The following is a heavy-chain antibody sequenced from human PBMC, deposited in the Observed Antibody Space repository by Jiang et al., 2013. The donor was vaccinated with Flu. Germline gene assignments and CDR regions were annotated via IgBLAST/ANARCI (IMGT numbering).Heavy chain of an antibody. CDR2: IWYDGGNK. D-gene: IGHD2-2*02. Sequence: GRSRRDSPVQRLDSPSVAMACTGSGQAPGKGLEWVAVIWYDGGNKYYADSVKGRFTISRDNSKNTLYLQMNSLRAEDTAVYYCARETSRRYCSSTSCYTGAVYYYYGMDVWGQGTTVTVSS. CDR3: ARETSRRYCSSTSCYTGAVYYYYGMDV. CDR1: DSPSVAMA. V-gene: IGHV3-33*01. J-gene: IGHJ6*02.